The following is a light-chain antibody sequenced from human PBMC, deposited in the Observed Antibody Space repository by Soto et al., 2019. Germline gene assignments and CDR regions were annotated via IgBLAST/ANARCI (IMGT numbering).Light chain of an antibody. J-gene: IGKJ3*01. Sequence: DIQMNQSPSSLSASVGDRVPITCRASQSISSYLNWYQQKQGKAPKLLIYAASSLQSGVPSRLSGRGSGTDFTLNISSLQPEDFSTYYFQQSYSTPFNFGPGTKVDIK. CDR1: QSISSY. CDR2: AAS. CDR3: QQSYSTPFN. V-gene: IGKV1-39*01.